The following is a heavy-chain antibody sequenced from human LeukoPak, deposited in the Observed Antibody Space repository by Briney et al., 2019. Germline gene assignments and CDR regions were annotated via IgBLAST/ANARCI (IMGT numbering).Heavy chain of an antibody. CDR1: GLTFSGSA. CDR2: IRSKANSYAT. CDR3: AREREDSVVVPAATTAYYYYYYMDV. J-gene: IGHJ6*03. V-gene: IGHV3-73*01. D-gene: IGHD2-2*01. Sequence: GGSLRLSCAASGLTFSGSAMHWVRQASGKGLEWVGRIRSKANSYATAYAASVKGRFTISRDDSMNTAYLQMNSLKTEDTAVYYCAREREDSVVVPAATTAYYYYYYMDVWGKGTTVTISS.